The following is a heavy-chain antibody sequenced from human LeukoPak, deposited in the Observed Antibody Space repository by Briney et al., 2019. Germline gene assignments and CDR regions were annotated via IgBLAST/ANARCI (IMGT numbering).Heavy chain of an antibody. V-gene: IGHV3-21*01. J-gene: IGHJ3*02. CDR1: GFTFSSYG. D-gene: IGHD4-17*01. CDR2: ISSSSSYI. Sequence: SGGSLRLSCAASGFTFSSYGMNWVRQAPGKGLEWGSSISSSSSYIYYADSVKGRFTISRDNAKNSLYLQMNSLRAEDTAVYYCAREGDDYGDAGAFDIWGQGTMVTVSS. CDR3: AREGDDYGDAGAFDI.